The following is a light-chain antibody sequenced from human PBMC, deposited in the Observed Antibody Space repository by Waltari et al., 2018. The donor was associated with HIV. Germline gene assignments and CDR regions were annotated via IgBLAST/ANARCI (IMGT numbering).Light chain of an antibody. CDR3: QSADSSGTPWV. J-gene: IGLJ3*02. CDR2: KDS. Sequence: SYELTQPPSVSVSPGQTARITCSGDALPKQYAYWYQQKPGQAPVLVIYKDSERPTGIPERVFGSSSGTTVTLTSSGVQAEDEADYYCQSADSSGTPWVFGGGTKLTVL. V-gene: IGLV3-25*03. CDR1: ALPKQY.